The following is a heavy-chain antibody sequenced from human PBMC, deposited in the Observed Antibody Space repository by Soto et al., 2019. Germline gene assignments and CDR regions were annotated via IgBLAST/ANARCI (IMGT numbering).Heavy chain of an antibody. Sequence: ASVKVSCKASGGTFSSYAISWVRQAPGEGLEWMGGIIPIFGTAKYAQKFQGRVTITADESTSTAYMELSSLRSENTAVYYCARATVDTATRYYYYGMDVWGQGTTITV. CDR3: ARATVDTATRYYYYGMDV. D-gene: IGHD5-18*01. J-gene: IGHJ6*02. CDR2: IIPIFGTA. V-gene: IGHV1-69*13. CDR1: GGTFSSYA.